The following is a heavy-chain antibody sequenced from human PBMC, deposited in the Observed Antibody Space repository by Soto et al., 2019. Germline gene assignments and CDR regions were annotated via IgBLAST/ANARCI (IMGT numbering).Heavy chain of an antibody. J-gene: IGHJ4*02. V-gene: IGHV3-23*01. CDR1: GFTFSNHA. CDR3: ARDPGGHYCTSTSCLYFFDH. Sequence: EVQLLESGGALVQPGGSLRLSCAASGFTFSNHAMNWVRQAPGKGLERVSTISDSGSTHSADSVKGRFTISRDNSKNTLYLQMNSLRAEDTAVYYCARDPGGHYCTSTSCLYFFDHWGQGTLVIVSS. D-gene: IGHD2-2*01. CDR2: ISDSGST.